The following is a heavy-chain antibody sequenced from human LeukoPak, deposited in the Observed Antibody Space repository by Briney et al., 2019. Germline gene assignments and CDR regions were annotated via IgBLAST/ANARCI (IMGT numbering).Heavy chain of an antibody. V-gene: IGHV1-69-2*01. CDR1: GYTFTDYY. D-gene: IGHD1-7*01. Sequence: ASVRVSCKVSGYTFTDYYMHWVQQAPGKGLEWMGLVDPEDGETIYAEKFQGRVTITADTSTDTAYMELSGLRSEDTAVYYCCVIKTGTEYYYYYYMDVWGKGTTVTVSS. CDR3: CVIKTGTEYYYYYYMDV. J-gene: IGHJ6*03. CDR2: VDPEDGET.